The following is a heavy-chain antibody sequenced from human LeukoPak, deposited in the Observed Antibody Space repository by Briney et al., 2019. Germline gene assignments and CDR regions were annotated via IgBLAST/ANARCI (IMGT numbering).Heavy chain of an antibody. J-gene: IGHJ6*02. CDR2: IYSGGST. V-gene: IGHV3-53*01. D-gene: IGHD3-22*01. CDR3: ARDPGHYYDSRGFYYGMDV. Sequence: GGSLRLSCAASGFTVSSNYMSWVRQAPGKGLEWVSVIYSGGSTYYADSVKGRFTIFRDNSKNTLYLQMNSLRAEDTAVYYCARDPGHYYDSRGFYYGMDVWGQGTTVTVSS. CDR1: GFTVSSNY.